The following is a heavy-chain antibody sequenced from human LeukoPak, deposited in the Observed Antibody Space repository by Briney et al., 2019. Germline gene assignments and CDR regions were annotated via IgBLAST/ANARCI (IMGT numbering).Heavy chain of an antibody. CDR3: ARGWYYFDY. J-gene: IGHJ4*02. Sequence: SETLSLTCAVSGGSINNYYWSWIRQPPGKGLEWIGYIYDSGSTNYNPSLKSRVTTLLDTSKNQVSLELSSVTAADTAVYYCARGWYYFDYWGQGTLVTVSS. CDR1: GGSINNYY. CDR2: IYDSGST. V-gene: IGHV4-59*01. D-gene: IGHD6-13*01.